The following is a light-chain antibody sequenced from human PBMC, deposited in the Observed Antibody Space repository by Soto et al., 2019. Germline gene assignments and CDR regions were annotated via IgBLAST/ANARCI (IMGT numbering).Light chain of an antibody. CDR1: QTISSW. CDR2: KAS. J-gene: IGKJ1*01. V-gene: IGKV1-5*03. Sequence: ESQMTQSPGTLSGSVGDRVTITCRASQTISSWLAWYQQKPGKAPKLLIYKASTLKSGVPSRFSGSGSGTEFTLTISSLQPDDFATYYCQHYNSYSEAFGQGTKV. CDR3: QHYNSYSEA.